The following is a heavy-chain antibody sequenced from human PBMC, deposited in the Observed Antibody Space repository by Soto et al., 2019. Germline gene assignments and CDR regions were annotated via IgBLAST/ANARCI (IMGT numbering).Heavy chain of an antibody. Sequence: ALRLSCAASGFTFDDYAMHWVRQAPGKGLEWVSGISWNSGSIGYADSVKGRFTISRDNAKNSLYLQMNSLRAEDTALYYCAKDTAPSDFNGMVVCGQGTMVTVSS. CDR1: GFTFDDYA. J-gene: IGHJ6*02. D-gene: IGHD6-13*01. V-gene: IGHV3-9*01. CDR2: ISWNSGSI. CDR3: AKDTAPSDFNGMVV.